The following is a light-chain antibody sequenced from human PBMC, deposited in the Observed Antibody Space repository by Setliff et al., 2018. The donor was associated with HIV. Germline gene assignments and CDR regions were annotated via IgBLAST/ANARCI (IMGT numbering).Light chain of an antibody. CDR1: SSDVGAYNY. CDR3: CSYAGTYTSYWI. Sequence: LTQPRSVSGSPGQSVTISCTGTSSDVGAYNYVSWYQQHPGKAPKLMIYDVSNRPSGVPDRFSGSKSGNTASRTISGLQAEDEADYYCCSYAGTYTSYWIFGGGTKGTVL. CDR2: DVS. J-gene: IGLJ3*02. V-gene: IGLV2-11*01.